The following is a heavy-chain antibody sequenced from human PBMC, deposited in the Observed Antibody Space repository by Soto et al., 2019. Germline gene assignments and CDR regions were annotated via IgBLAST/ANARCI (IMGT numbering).Heavy chain of an antibody. CDR1: GFTFSSYA. CDR3: AKGREIFGVVIGYYYGMDV. CDR2: ISGSGGST. V-gene: IGHV3-23*01. J-gene: IGHJ6*02. Sequence: GGSLRLSCAASGFTFSSYAMSWVRQAPGKGLEWVSAISGSGGSTYYADSVKGRFTISRDNSKNTLYLQMNSLRAEDTAVYYCAKGREIFGVVIGYYYGMDVWGQGTTVTVS. D-gene: IGHD3-3*01.